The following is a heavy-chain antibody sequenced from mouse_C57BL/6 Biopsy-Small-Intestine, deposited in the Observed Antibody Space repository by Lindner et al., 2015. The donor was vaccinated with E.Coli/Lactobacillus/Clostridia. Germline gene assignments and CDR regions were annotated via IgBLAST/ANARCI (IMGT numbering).Heavy chain of an antibody. CDR3: ARDPDCTGGVCSSDP. J-gene: IGHJ4*01. CDR2: INTNTGNP. V-gene: IGHV9-3*02. D-gene: IGHD1-1*02. CDR1: GYSFTNYG. Sequence: VKVSCKASGYSFTNYGMNWVRQAPGQGPEWLGWINTNTGNPTYAQGFTGRFVFSLDTSVSTAYLQISSLKAEDTAVYYCARDPDCTGGVCSSDPWGQGTLVTVSS.